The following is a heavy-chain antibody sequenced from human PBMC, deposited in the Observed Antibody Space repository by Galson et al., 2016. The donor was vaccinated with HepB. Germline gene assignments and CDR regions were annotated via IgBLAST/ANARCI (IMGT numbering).Heavy chain of an antibody. J-gene: IGHJ4*02. CDR2: IRSKAYGGTT. Sequence: SLRLSCAASGFTFGDYAVSWFRQAPGKGLEWVGFIRSKAYGGTTEYAASVKGRFTISRDDAKSTAYLQMNSLKAEDTAVYYCTGELHPYRAMALFDYWGQGTLVTVSS. D-gene: IGHD5-18*01. CDR1: GFTFGDYA. CDR3: TGELHPYRAMALFDY. V-gene: IGHV3-49*03.